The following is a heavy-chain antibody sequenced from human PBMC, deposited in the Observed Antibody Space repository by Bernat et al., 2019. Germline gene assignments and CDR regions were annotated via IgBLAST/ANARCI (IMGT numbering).Heavy chain of an antibody. V-gene: IGHV3-7*02. D-gene: IGHD6-13*01. CDR3: AKCIVAAGRSLYYHYGMDV. J-gene: IGHJ6*02. CDR1: GFNFGGYW. Sequence: EVQLVESGGGLVQPGGSRRLSCAASGFNFGGYWMTWVRQAPGKGLEWVANIKQDGSERFYVDSVKGRFTISRDNAKNSLYLQMTRLRAEDTAVYYCAKCIVAAGRSLYYHYGMDVWGQGTTVTVSS. CDR2: IKQDGSER.